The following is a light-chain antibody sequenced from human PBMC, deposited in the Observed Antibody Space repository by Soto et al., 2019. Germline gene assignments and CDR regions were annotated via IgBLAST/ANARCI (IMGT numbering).Light chain of an antibody. CDR3: QQYYSYPRT. CDR2: AAS. V-gene: IGKV1-8*01. J-gene: IGKJ1*01. Sequence: AIRMTQSPSSFSASTGDRVTITCRASQGISSYLAWYQQKPGKATKLLIYAASTLQSGVPSRFSGSGSGTDFTLIISCLQSEDFATYYCQQYYSYPRTFGQGTKVDI. CDR1: QGISSY.